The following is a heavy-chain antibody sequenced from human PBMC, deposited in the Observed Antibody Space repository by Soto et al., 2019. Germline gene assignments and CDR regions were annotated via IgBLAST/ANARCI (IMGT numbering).Heavy chain of an antibody. D-gene: IGHD3-3*01. V-gene: IGHV1-24*01. Sequence: RASVKVSCKVSGYTLTELSMHWVRQAPGKGLEWMGGFDPEDGETIYAQKFQGRVTMTEDTSTDTAYMELSSLRSEDTAVYYCATGLYARGFLEWLPYPGMDVWGQGTTVTVSS. CDR1: GYTLTELS. CDR3: ATGLYARGFLEWLPYPGMDV. CDR2: FDPEDGET. J-gene: IGHJ6*02.